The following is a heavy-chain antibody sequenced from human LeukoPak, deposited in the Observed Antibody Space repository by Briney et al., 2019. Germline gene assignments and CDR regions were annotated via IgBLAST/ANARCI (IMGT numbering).Heavy chain of an antibody. D-gene: IGHD6-6*01. J-gene: IGHJ4*02. CDR2: ITSSSTV. CDR3: ARDRRSSSSIDY. Sequence: GGSLRLSCAASGFTFSNYSMNWVRQAPGKGLEWVSYITSSSTVYYAGSVKGRFTISRDNAKNSLFLQMNSLRAEDTAVYYCARDRRSSSSIDYWGQGTLVTVSS. V-gene: IGHV3-48*04. CDR1: GFTFSNYS.